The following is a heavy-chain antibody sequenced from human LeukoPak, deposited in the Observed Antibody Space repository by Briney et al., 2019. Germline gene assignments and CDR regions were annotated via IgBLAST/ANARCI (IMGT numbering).Heavy chain of an antibody. CDR3: ARSSSWYSEALDY. CDR1: GYTFTNYA. V-gene: IGHV1-3*04. J-gene: IGHJ4*02. D-gene: IGHD6-13*01. Sequence: ASVKVSCKASGYTFTNYAIHWVRQAPGQGLEWMGWINTDNGNRKYAQKLQGRVTMTTDTSTSTAYMELRSLRSDDTAVYYCARSSSWYSEALDYWGQGTLVTVSS. CDR2: INTDNGNR.